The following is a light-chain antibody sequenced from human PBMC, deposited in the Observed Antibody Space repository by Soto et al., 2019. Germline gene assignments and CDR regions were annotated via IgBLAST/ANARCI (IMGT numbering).Light chain of an antibody. CDR2: EVS. J-gene: IGLJ1*01. CDR3: SSYAGSNNFV. Sequence: QSVLTQPPSASGSPGQSVTIPCTGTSSDVGGYKDVSWYQQHPGKVPKLIIYEVSKRPSGVPDRFSGSKSGNTASLTVSGLQAEDEADYYCSSYAGSNNFVFGTGTKVTVL. V-gene: IGLV2-8*01. CDR1: SSDVGGYKD.